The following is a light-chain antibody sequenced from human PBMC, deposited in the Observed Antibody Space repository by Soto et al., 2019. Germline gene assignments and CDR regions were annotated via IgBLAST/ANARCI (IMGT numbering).Light chain of an antibody. CDR2: GNS. V-gene: IGLV1-40*01. CDR1: SSNIGGGYD. J-gene: IGLJ2*01. CDR3: QSYDSSRSGVV. Sequence: QSVLTQPPSVSGAPGQRVTISCTGSSSNIGGGYDVHWYQQLPGTAPKLLIYGNSNRPSGVPDRFSGSKSGTSASLAITGVLAEDEADYYCQSYDSSRSGVVFGGGTKLTVL.